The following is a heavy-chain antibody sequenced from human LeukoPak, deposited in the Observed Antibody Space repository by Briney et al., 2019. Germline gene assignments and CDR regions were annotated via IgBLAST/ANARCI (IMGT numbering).Heavy chain of an antibody. V-gene: IGHV3-30*18. CDR1: RFTFSYFA. CDR2: LSDDGSNK. J-gene: IGHJ4*02. CDR3: AKDPHSSSWYYFDS. D-gene: IGHD6-13*01. Sequence: PGGSLRLSCAASRFTFSYFAMHWGRQAPGKGLEWVAVLSDDGSNKFYADSVKGRFTISRDNSKNTLYLQMNSLRAEDTAFYYCAKDPHSSSWYYFDSWGQGTLVTVSS.